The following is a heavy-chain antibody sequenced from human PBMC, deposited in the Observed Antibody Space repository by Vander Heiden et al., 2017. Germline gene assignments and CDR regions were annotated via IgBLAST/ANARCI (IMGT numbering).Heavy chain of an antibody. CDR1: GFTFRSYW. Sequence: EVQLVESGGGLVQPGGSLRLSCEASGFTFRSYWMSWVRQAPGKGLEWVANIKPDGSEKDYVDSVKGRFTNSRDIAKGSLYLQMNSLRAEDTAVYYCVRDVRYFDLWGRGTLVTVSS. CDR3: VRDVRYFDL. CDR2: IKPDGSEK. V-gene: IGHV3-7*01. J-gene: IGHJ2*01.